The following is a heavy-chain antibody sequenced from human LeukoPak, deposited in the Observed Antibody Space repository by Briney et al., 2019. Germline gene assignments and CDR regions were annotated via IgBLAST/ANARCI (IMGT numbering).Heavy chain of an antibody. Sequence: GGSLRLSCAASGFSFSSYEMSWVRQAPGKGLEWVSYISSSGSTIYYADSVKGRFTISRDNAKNSLYLQMNSLRAEDMALYYCAKASGYYDSSGYSQPFDYWGQGTLVTVSS. CDR2: ISSSGSTI. CDR3: AKASGYYDSSGYSQPFDY. D-gene: IGHD3-22*01. J-gene: IGHJ4*02. V-gene: IGHV3-48*03. CDR1: GFSFSSYE.